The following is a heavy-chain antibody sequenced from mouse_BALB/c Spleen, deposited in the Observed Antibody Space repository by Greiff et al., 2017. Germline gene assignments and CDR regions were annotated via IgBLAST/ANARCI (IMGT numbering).Heavy chain of an antibody. D-gene: IGHD2-12*01. CDR3: ARCPYYSYAMDY. J-gene: IGHJ4*01. CDR2: ILPGSGST. V-gene: IGHV1-9*01. CDR1: GYTFSSYW. Sequence: VQLQQSGAELMKPGASVKISCKATGYTFSSYWIEWVKQRPGHGLEWIGEILPGSGSTNYNEKFKGKATFTADTSSNTAYLQLSSLTSEDTAVYYCARCPYYSYAMDYWGQGTSVTVSS.